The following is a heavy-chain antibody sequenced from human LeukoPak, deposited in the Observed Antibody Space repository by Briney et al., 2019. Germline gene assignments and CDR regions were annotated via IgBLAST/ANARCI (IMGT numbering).Heavy chain of an antibody. CDR2: IYHSGST. CDR1: GGSISSSNW. J-gene: IGHJ6*02. V-gene: IGHV4-4*02. CDR3: ASQQLADYYYYGMDV. D-gene: IGHD6-13*01. Sequence: SGTLSLTCAVSGGSISSSNWWSWVRQPPGKGLEWIGEIYHSGSTNYNPSLKSRVTISVDKSKNQFSLKLSSVTAAATAVYYCASQQLADYYYYGMDVWGQGTTVTVSS.